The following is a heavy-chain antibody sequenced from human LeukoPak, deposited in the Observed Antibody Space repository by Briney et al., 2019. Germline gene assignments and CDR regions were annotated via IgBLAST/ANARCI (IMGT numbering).Heavy chain of an antibody. V-gene: IGHV1-18*01. D-gene: IGHD5-24*01. J-gene: IGHJ4*02. CDR2: ISAYNGNT. CDR3: ARAGLEMATIN. CDR1: GYTFTDFG. Sequence: GASVKVSCKASGYTFTDFGVSWVRQAPGQGLEWMGWISAYNGNTNYVQKFQGRVTMTRDTSTSTVYMELSSLRSEDTAVYYCARAGLEMATINWGQGTLVTVSS.